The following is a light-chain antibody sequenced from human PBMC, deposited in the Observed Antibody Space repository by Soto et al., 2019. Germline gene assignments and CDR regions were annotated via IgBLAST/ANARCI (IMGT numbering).Light chain of an antibody. V-gene: IGLV4-69*02. Sequence: QLVLTQSPSASASLGASVNLTCTLTGGHSTYSIGWHQQQPQRGPRFLMRLNSDGSHSKGDVIPDRFSGSSSGAERFLTISSLQSEDEADYYCQTWGRGIVVFGGGTKLTVL. CDR2: LNSDGSH. CDR1: GGHSTYS. J-gene: IGLJ2*01. CDR3: QTWGRGIVV.